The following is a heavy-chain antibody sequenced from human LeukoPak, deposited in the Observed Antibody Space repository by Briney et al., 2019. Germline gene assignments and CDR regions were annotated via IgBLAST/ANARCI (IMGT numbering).Heavy chain of an antibody. Sequence: ASVKVSCKASGYTFTSYYMHWVRQAPGQGLEWMGIINPSGGSTSYAQKFQGRVTMTEDTSTDTAYMELSSLRSEDTAVYYCAYGRNDILTGYYGMGYFQHWGQGTLVTVSS. CDR2: INPSGGST. D-gene: IGHD3-9*01. J-gene: IGHJ1*01. V-gene: IGHV1-46*01. CDR3: AYGRNDILTGYYGMGYFQH. CDR1: GYTFTSYY.